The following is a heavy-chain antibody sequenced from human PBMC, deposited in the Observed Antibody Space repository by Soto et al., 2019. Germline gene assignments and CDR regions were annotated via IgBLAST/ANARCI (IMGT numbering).Heavy chain of an antibody. D-gene: IGHD4-4*01. CDR3: ERDPPTVTTRLFDY. J-gene: IGHJ4*01. Sequence: GGSMRLSYAASGLNFSSYSMNWVRQDQGKGLEWVSSISSSSSYIYYADSVKGRFTISRDNAKNSLFLQMNSLRAEDTAVYYCERDPPTVTTRLFDYWGHGTLVTVSS. CDR1: GLNFSSYS. V-gene: IGHV3-21*01. CDR2: ISSSSSYI.